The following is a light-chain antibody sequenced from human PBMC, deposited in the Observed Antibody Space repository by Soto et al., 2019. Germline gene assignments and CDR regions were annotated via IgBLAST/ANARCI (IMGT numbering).Light chain of an antibody. CDR1: QTISSW. CDR3: QHYNSSSEA. CDR2: KAS. J-gene: IGKJ1*01. Sequence: DIQVTQSPSTLSGSVGDRVTITCLAIQTISSWLAWYQQKPGKAPKLLIYKASTLKSGVPSRFRGSGSGTEFTLTISSLPPDDFEPYYCQHYNSSSEAFGQGTKVDIK. V-gene: IGKV1-5*03.